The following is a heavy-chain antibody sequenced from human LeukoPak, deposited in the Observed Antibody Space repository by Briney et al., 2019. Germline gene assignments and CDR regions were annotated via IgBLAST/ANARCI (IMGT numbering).Heavy chain of an antibody. CDR3: ARAQVTWVLYNWFDP. D-gene: IGHD1-26*01. CDR2: INPSGGST. CDR1: GYTFTSYY. J-gene: IGHJ5*02. V-gene: IGHV1-46*01. Sequence: ASVKVSCKASGYTFTSYYMHWVRQAPGQGLEWMGIINPSGGSTSYAQKFQGRVTMTRDTSTSTVYMELSSLRSEDTAVYYCARAQVTWVLYNWFDPWGQGTLVTVSS.